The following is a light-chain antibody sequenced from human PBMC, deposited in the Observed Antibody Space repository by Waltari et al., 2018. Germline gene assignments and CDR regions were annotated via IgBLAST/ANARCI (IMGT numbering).Light chain of an antibody. CDR1: QGISSY. Sequence: DIQLTQSPSFLSASVGARVTITCRASQGISSYLAWYQQKPGKAPKLLIYAASTLQSGVPSRFSGSGSGTEFTLTISSLQPEDFATYYCQQLNSYPPRLTFGGGTKVEIK. CDR2: AAS. J-gene: IGKJ4*01. CDR3: QQLNSYPPRLT. V-gene: IGKV1-9*01.